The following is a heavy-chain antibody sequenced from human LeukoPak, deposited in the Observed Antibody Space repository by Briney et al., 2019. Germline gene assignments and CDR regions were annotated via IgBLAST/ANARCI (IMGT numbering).Heavy chain of an antibody. Sequence: GGSLRLSCAASGFTFSSYSMNWVRQAPGKGLEWVSSISSSSSYIYYADSVKGRFTISRDNAKNSLYLQMNSLRAEDTAVYYCARATNMVRGDYYFDYWGQGTLVTVSS. CDR3: ARATNMVRGDYYFDY. J-gene: IGHJ4*02. V-gene: IGHV3-21*01. CDR2: ISSSSSYI. CDR1: GFTFSSYS. D-gene: IGHD3-10*01.